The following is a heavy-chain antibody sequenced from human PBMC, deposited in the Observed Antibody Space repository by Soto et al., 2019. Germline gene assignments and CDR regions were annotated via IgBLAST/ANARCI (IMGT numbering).Heavy chain of an antibody. J-gene: IGHJ3*02. CDR1: GFTISAYA. CDR3: EKTITMIIIVIPSDVFGI. D-gene: IGHD3-22*01. V-gene: IGHV3-30*18. CDR2: ISDDGSKE. Sequence: GGSLRLSCAASGFTISAYAMHWVRQAPGKGLEWVAVISDDGSKEYYADSVKGRFTISRDKSKNTLYLQMNSLRAEDTAVYYCEKTITMIIIVIPSDVFGIRGQGPMFTAS.